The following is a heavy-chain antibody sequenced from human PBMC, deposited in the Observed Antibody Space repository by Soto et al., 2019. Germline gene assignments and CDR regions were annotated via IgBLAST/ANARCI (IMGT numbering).Heavy chain of an antibody. Sequence: ASVKVSCKASGGTFSSYAISWVRQAPGQGLEWMGRIIPILGIANYAQKFQGRVTITADKSTSTAYMELSSLRSEDTAVYYCARDPHVGSSGWYLDYWGQGTLVTVSS. CDR2: IIPILGIA. CDR1: GGTFSSYA. J-gene: IGHJ4*02. CDR3: ARDPHVGSSGWYLDY. D-gene: IGHD6-19*01. V-gene: IGHV1-69*04.